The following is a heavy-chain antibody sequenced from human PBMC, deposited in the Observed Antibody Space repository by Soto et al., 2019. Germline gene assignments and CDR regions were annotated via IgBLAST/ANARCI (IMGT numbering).Heavy chain of an antibody. CDR1: AGSFSGYY. V-gene: IGHV4-34*01. CDR2: IHHSAST. Sequence: QVQLQQWGAGLLKPSETLSLTCAVYAGSFSGYYWSWIRQTPGKGLEWIGEIHHSASTNYNPSLKSRVTVAIDTSKNHCDLKLGSVTAAAAAVYYCARGGGWLQSFRFDYCGRGTLVTVSS. J-gene: IGHJ4*02. CDR3: ARGGGWLQSFRFDY. D-gene: IGHD5-12*01.